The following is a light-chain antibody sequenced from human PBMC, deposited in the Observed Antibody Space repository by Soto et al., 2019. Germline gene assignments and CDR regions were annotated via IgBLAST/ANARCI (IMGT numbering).Light chain of an antibody. CDR3: QQSYSTRYS. CDR1: QSISRY. V-gene: IGKV1-39*01. Sequence: DIQLTQSPSSLSSSLGDRVTITCRASQSISRYLKWYQQKRGKAPKLLIYGASSVQTGVPSRFSGSGSGTDFTLTISSLKPEDFAAYHCQQSYSTRYSFGPGTKLEIK. CDR2: GAS. J-gene: IGKJ2*03.